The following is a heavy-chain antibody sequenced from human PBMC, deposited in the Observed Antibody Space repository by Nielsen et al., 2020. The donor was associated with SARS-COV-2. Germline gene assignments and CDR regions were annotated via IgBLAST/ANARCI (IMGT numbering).Heavy chain of an antibody. CDR2: IYPYDSET. J-gene: IGHJ4*02. CDR3: ARMGGERAHDD. V-gene: IGHV5-51*01. D-gene: IGHD3-16*01. CDR1: GFSFTSYW. Sequence: VESLKISCKGSGFSFTSYWIGWVRQVPGKGLEWVGIIYPYDSETRYSPSFQGQVTISADKSITTADLQWSSVKAADTAIYSCARMGGERAHDDWGQGTLVTVSS.